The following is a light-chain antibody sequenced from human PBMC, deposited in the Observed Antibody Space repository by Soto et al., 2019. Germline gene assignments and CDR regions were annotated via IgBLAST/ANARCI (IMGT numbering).Light chain of an antibody. CDR1: QSVSSN. CDR2: GAS. J-gene: IGKJ4*01. Sequence: EIVMTQSPATLSVSPGERATLSCRASQSVSSNLAWYQQKPGQAPRLLIYGASTRATGIPARFSGSGSGTEFTLTIYSLQSEDFAVYFCQQYNNWPPLTVGGGTKVDIK. V-gene: IGKV3-15*01. CDR3: QQYNNWPPLT.